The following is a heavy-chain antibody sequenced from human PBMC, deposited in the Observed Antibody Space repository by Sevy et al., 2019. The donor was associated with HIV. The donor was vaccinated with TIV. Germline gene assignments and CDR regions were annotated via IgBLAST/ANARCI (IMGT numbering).Heavy chain of an antibody. CDR1: GFTFNNAW. V-gene: IGHV3-15*01. J-gene: IGHJ4*02. CDR2: IKSKTDGGTT. CDR3: AKDRDYGDYAGGFDS. D-gene: IGHD4-17*01. Sequence: GGSLRLSCAASGFTFNNAWMSWVRQAPGKGLEWVGRIKSKTDGGTTDYAAPVKGRFTISRDDSKNTLLLQMNSLQSEDTAVYYCAKDRDYGDYAGGFDSWGQGTLVTVSS.